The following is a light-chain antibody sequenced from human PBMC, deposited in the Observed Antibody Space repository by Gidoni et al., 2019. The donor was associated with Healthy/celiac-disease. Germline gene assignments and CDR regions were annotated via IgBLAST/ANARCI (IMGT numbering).Light chain of an antibody. V-gene: IGKV1-5*03. CDR2: KAS. CDR3: QQYNSYPC. J-gene: IGKJ3*01. Sequence: IQMTQSPSTLSASVGDRVTITCRASQSISSWLAWYQQKPGKAPKLLIYKASSLESGVPSRFSGSGSGTEFTLTISSLQPDDFATYYCQQYNSYPCFGPGTKVDIK. CDR1: QSISSW.